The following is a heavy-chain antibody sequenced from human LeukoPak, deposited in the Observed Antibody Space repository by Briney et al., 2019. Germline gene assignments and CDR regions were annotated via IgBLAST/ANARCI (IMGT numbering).Heavy chain of an antibody. CDR1: GYTLTELS. CDR3: ARDLYGNYRFDY. V-gene: IGHV1-24*01. J-gene: IGHJ4*02. Sequence: ASVKVSCKVSGYTLTELSMHWVRQAPGKGLEWMGGFDPEDGETIYAQKFQGRVTMTEDTSTDTAYMELSSLRSEDTAVFYCARDLYGNYRFDYWGQGTLVTVSS. D-gene: IGHD1-7*01. CDR2: FDPEDGET.